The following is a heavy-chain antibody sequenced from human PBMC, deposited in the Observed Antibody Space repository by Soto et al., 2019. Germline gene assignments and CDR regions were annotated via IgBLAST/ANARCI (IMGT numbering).Heavy chain of an antibody. CDR2: IIPIFGTA. Sequence: SLKVSCKASGGTFSSYAISWVRQAPGQGLEWMGGIIPIFGTANYAQKFQGRVTITADESTSTAYMELSSLRSEDTAVYYCATRYSYGYVGDYYGMDVWGQGTTVTVSS. CDR1: GGTFSSYA. J-gene: IGHJ6*02. V-gene: IGHV1-69*13. D-gene: IGHD5-18*01. CDR3: ATRYSYGYVGDYYGMDV.